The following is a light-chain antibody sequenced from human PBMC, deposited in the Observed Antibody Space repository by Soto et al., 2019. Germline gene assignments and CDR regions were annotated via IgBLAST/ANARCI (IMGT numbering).Light chain of an antibody. V-gene: IGLV2-8*01. Sequence: ALTQPPSASGSPGQSVTISCTGTSSDVGGYNYVSWYQQHPGKAPKLMIYEVSKRPSGVPDRFSGSKSGNTASLTVSGLQAEDEADYYCSSYAGSNTYVVFGGGTKLTVL. J-gene: IGLJ2*01. CDR1: SSDVGGYNY. CDR3: SSYAGSNTYVV. CDR2: EVS.